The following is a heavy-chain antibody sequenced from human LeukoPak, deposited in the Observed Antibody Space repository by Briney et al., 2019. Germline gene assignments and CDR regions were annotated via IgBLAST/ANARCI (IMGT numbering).Heavy chain of an antibody. D-gene: IGHD2-21*02. CDR2: IRSKAYGGTT. V-gene: IGHV3-49*03. CDR1: GFTFGDYA. CDR3: RVVTATPSPFDY. J-gene: IGHJ4*02. Sequence: GGSLRLSCTASGFTFGDYAMSWFRQAPGKGLEWVGFIRSKAYGGTTEYAASVKGRFTISRDDSKSIAYLQMNSLKTEDTAVYYCRVVTATPSPFDYWGQGTLVTVSS.